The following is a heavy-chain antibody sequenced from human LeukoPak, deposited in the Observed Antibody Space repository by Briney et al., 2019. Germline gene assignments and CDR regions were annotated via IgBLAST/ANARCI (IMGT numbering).Heavy chain of an antibody. Sequence: PGGSLRLSCAASGFTFSSYGMNWVRQAPGKGLEWVASIRSDGSDKKYADSVKGQFTISRDNSKSTLNLQMNSLRPEDAAVYYCARDPWIPDAFDIWGQGTMVTVSS. CDR2: IRSDGSDK. CDR1: GFTFSSYG. CDR3: ARDPWIPDAFDI. V-gene: IGHV3-30*02. D-gene: IGHD5-18*01. J-gene: IGHJ3*02.